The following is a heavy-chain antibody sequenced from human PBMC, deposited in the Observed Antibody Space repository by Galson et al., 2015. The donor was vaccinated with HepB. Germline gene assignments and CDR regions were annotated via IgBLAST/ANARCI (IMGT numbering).Heavy chain of an antibody. V-gene: IGHV6-1*01. CDR1: GDSVSSNSAA. CDR3: ARAPGIAVAGIIVAFDI. J-gene: IGHJ3*02. D-gene: IGHD6-19*01. Sequence: CAISGDSVSSNSAAWNWIRQSPSRGLEWLGRTYYRSKWYNDYAVSVESRITINPDTSKNQFSLQLNSATPEDTAVYYCARAPGIAVAGIIVAFDIWGQGTMVTVSS. CDR2: TYYRSKWYN.